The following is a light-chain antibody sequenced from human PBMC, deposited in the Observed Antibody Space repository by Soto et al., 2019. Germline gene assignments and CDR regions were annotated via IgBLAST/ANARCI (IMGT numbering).Light chain of an antibody. CDR3: QSYDSSLSGSV. V-gene: IGLV1-40*01. Sequence: QLVLTQPPSVSGAPGQRVTISCTGSSSNIGAGYDVQWYQQLPGTAPKLLIYDNSNRPSGVPDRFSGSKSGTSASLAITGLQAEDEADYYCQSYDSSLSGSVFGGGTKLTVL. CDR1: SSNIGAGYD. CDR2: DNS. J-gene: IGLJ2*01.